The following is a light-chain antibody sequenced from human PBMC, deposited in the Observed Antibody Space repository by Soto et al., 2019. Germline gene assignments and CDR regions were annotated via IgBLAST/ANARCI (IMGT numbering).Light chain of an antibody. Sequence: DIQMTQSPSSLSASVGDRVTITCRASQSISSYLNWYQQKPGKAPKLLIYAASSLKSGVPSRFSGSGSGTDFTLTISSLQPEDFATYYCQQSYSTLWTFGQGTKVE. CDR1: QSISSY. CDR2: AAS. V-gene: IGKV1-39*01. CDR3: QQSYSTLWT. J-gene: IGKJ1*01.